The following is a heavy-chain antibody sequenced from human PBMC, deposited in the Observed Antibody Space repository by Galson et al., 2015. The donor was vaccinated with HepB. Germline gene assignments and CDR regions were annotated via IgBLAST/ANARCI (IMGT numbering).Heavy chain of an antibody. J-gene: IGHJ6*03. CDR3: ARDGIGSENYHMDV. CDR2: INPNSGVT. V-gene: IGHV1-2*06. Sequence: SVKVSCKASGYTFTAYFMHWVRQAPGQGLEWMGRINPNSGVTRFAQNFQGRVTMTRDTSSSTAYMDLSSLRPDDTAVYYCARDGIGSENYHMDVWGKGTKVTVSS. CDR1: GYTFTAYF. D-gene: IGHD2-15*01.